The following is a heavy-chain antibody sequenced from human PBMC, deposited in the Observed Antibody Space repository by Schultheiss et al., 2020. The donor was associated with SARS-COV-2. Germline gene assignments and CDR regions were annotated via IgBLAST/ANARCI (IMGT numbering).Heavy chain of an antibody. Sequence: GGSLRLSCAASGFTFSNAWMSWVRQAPGKGLEWVSFISSRNTIYYADSVRGRFTISRDDAKNSLYLQMNSLRAEDTAVYFCVREDPMWRGDYYGMDVWGQGTTVTVSS. CDR3: VREDPMWRGDYYGMDV. CDR1: GFTFSNAW. V-gene: IGHV3-69-1*02. CDR2: ISSRNTI. J-gene: IGHJ6*02. D-gene: IGHD3-10*02.